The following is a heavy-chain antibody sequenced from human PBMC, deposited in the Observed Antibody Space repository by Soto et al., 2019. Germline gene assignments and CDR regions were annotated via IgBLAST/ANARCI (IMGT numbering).Heavy chain of an antibody. J-gene: IGHJ6*02. CDR1: SGSFSCYY. CDR2: INHRGST. CDR3: AXEEAPQWFTRGYYGMDV. V-gene: IGHV4-34*01. D-gene: IGHD2-2*01. Sequence: SETLSLTCAVNSGSFSCYYWSWIRQPPGKGLEWIGAINHRGSTSHNPSLKSRVTILVDTSRTQFSLRLSSVTAADTAVYYCAXEEAPQWFTRGYYGMDVWGQGTTVTVSS.